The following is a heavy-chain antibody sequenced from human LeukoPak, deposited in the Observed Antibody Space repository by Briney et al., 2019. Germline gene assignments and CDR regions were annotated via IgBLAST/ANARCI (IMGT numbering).Heavy chain of an antibody. Sequence: PGISLRLSCAASGFTFSSFAMHWVRRAPGKGLEWVAVISYDGRHKYYGDSVKGQFTISRDNSKNTLYVQMNSLRAEDTAVYYCAREQYGEHYFDYWGQGTLVTVSS. CDR2: ISYDGRHK. J-gene: IGHJ4*02. CDR3: AREQYGEHYFDY. V-gene: IGHV3-30*04. D-gene: IGHD4-17*01. CDR1: GFTFSSFA.